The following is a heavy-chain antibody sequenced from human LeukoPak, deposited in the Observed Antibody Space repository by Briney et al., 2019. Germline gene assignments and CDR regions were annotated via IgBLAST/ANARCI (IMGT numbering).Heavy chain of an antibody. CDR3: AREVAAAGKIELDY. D-gene: IGHD6-13*01. CDR2: INPNSGGT. V-gene: IGHV1-2*02. J-gene: IGHJ4*02. Sequence: GASVKVSCKASGYTFTGYYMHWVRQAPGQGLEWMGWINPNSGGTNYAQKFQGGVTMTRDTSISTAFMELSRLRSDDTAVYYCAREVAAAGKIELDYWGQGTLVTVSS. CDR1: GYTFTGYY.